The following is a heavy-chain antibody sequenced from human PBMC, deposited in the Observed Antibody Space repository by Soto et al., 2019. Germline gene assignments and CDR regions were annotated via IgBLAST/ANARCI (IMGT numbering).Heavy chain of an antibody. D-gene: IGHD2-2*01. CDR2: IYTAGGT. J-gene: IGHJ5*02. V-gene: IGHV3-53*01. CDR1: GFTVSNTY. CDR3: ARALPVAKGGFDP. Sequence: GGSLRLSCAASGFTVSNTYMTWVRQPPGKGLECVSVIYTAGGTNYADSVKGRFIISRDNSKNTLYLQMNSLRAEDTAVYYCARALPVAKGGFDPWGQGTLVTVSS.